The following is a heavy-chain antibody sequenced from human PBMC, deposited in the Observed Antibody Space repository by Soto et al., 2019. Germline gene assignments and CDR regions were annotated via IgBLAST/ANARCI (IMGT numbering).Heavy chain of an antibody. J-gene: IGHJ4*02. CDR2: ISSNGGAT. CDR1: GFTFSSYV. Sequence: GGSLRLSCSVSGFTFSSYVMHWVRQAPWKGLEYVSGISSNGGATYYADSVKGRFTISRDNSKNTLYLQMSSVRVEDTAVYYCVRGTLYGDYVLYFDYWGQGTPVTVSS. V-gene: IGHV3-64D*06. CDR3: VRGTLYGDYVLYFDY. D-gene: IGHD4-17*01.